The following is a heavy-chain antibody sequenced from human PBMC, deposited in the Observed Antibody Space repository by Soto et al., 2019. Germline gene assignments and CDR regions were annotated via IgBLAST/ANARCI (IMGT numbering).Heavy chain of an antibody. D-gene: IGHD3-16*01. V-gene: IGHV3-23*01. J-gene: IGHJ6*02. CDR2: ISGSGGST. CDR3: ARQSWGGDGMDV. CDR1: GFTFSSYA. Sequence: LRLSCAASGFTFSSYAMSWVRQAPGKGLEWVSAISGSGGSTYYADSVKGRFTISRDNSKNTLYLQMNSLRAEDTAVYYCARQSWGGDGMDVWGQGTTVTVSS.